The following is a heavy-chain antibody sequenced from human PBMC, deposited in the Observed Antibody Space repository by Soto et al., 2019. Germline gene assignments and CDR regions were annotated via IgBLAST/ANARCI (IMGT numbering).Heavy chain of an antibody. D-gene: IGHD3-16*01. CDR3: ARGHNLGGSTFDI. Sequence: PSETLSLTCTVSVGSIFRHYWGWIRQPPGKGLEYIGYIYYSGSTNYNPSLKSRVTISVDMSREQFSLKLTSVTAADTAVYYCARGHNLGGSTFDIWGQGTSVTVSS. V-gene: IGHV4-59*11. CDR1: VGSIFRHY. CDR2: IYYSGST. J-gene: IGHJ3*02.